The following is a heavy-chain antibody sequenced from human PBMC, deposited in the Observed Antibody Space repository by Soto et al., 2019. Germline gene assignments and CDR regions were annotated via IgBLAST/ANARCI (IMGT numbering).Heavy chain of an antibody. V-gene: IGHV4-59*02. Sequence: PSETLSVTWTVTGAYVNSYYGSWMLQPPGQGLECMGYVYYSGSTNYNPSLKSRVTISVDTSKNQISLRLKSVTDADTAVYYCARAETSGIHYFDYWGQGSLVTVSS. CDR2: VYYSGST. CDR1: GAYVNSYY. J-gene: IGHJ4*02. CDR3: ARAETSGIHYFDY. D-gene: IGHD6-13*01.